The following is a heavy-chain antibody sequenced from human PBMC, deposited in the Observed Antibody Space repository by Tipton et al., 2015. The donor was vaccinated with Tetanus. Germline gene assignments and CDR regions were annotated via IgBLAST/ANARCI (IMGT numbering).Heavy chain of an antibody. J-gene: IGHJ5*02. CDR1: GGSVRSGDYS. V-gene: IGHV4-61*08. Sequence: LRLSCTVSGGSVRSGDYSWNWIRQPPGKGLEWLAYVSYSGRTNSNYSLKSRITISQDTSKNQFSLRLTSVTAADTAVYYCARAHLTASRMSPWGTWGQGTLVTVSS. D-gene: IGHD3-16*01. CDR2: VSYSGRT. CDR3: ARAHLTASRMSPWGT.